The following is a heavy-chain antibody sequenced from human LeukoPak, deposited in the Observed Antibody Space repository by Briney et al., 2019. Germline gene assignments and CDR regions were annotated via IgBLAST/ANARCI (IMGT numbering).Heavy chain of an antibody. V-gene: IGHV4-59*01. CDR2: IYYSGST. CDR3: ARHRYYYDSSGYYYQP. Sequence: RPSETLSLTCTVSGASISSYYWSWIRQPPGKGLEWIGYIYYSGSTNYNPSLKSRVTIPVDTSKNQFSLRLSSVTAADTAVYYCARHRYYYDSSGYYYQPWGQGTLVTVSS. CDR1: GASISSYY. J-gene: IGHJ5*02. D-gene: IGHD3-22*01.